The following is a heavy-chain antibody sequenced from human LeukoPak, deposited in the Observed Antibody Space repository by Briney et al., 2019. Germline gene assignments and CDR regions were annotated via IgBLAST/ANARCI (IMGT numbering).Heavy chain of an antibody. Sequence: SSETLSLTCTVSGGSISSYYWSWVRQPPGKGLEWSGYIYYSGSTNYNPSLKSRVTISVDTSKNQFSLKLSSVTAADTAVYYCARGHSGYDGWGQGTLVTVSS. CDR1: GGSISSYY. D-gene: IGHD5-12*01. V-gene: IGHV4-59*01. CDR2: IYYSGST. CDR3: ARGHSGYDG. J-gene: IGHJ4*02.